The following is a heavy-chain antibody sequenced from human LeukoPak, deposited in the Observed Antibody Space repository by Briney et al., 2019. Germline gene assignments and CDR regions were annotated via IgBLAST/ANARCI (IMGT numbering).Heavy chain of an antibody. CDR3: ARVRYSPSRNGIDW. D-gene: IGHD5-12*01. J-gene: IGHJ4*02. CDR1: GFTFSSYS. CDR2: ISSDSSYI. Sequence: SGGSLRLSCAASGFTFSSYSMSWVRQAPGKGLEWVSAISSDSSYIYYADSMRGRFTISRDNAKKSLFLQMNSLRVADTAVYYCARVRYSPSRNGIDWWGQGTLVTVSS. V-gene: IGHV3-21*01.